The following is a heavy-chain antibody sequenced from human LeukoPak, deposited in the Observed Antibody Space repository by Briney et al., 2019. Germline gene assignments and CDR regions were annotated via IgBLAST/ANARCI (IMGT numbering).Heavy chain of an antibody. V-gene: IGHV1-2*02. CDR3: ARAIAVAGTGGY. CDR1: GHTFTGCY. CDR2: INPNSGGT. J-gene: IGHJ4*02. Sequence: ASVKVSCKASGHTFTGCYMHWVRQAPGQGLEWMGWINPNSGGTNYAQKFQGRVTMTRDTSISTAYMELSRLRSDDTAVYYCARAIAVAGTGGYWGQGTLVTVSS. D-gene: IGHD6-19*01.